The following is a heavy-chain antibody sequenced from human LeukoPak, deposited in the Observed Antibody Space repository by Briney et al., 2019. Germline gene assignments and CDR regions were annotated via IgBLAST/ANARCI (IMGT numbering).Heavy chain of an antibody. D-gene: IGHD3-16*02. CDR3: ARVPKSYRLAFDY. J-gene: IGHJ4*02. CDR1: GFTFSSDE. V-gene: IGHV3-48*03. CDR2: ISSSGTTI. Sequence: GSLRLSCAASGFTFSSDEMNWVRQAPGKGLEWVSYISSSGTTIYYADSVKGRFTVSRDNAKNSLYLQMNSLRAEDTAVYYCARVPKSYRLAFDYWGQGTLVTVSS.